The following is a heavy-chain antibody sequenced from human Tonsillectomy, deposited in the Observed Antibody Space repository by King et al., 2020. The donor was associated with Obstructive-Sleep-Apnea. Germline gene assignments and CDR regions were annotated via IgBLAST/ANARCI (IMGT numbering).Heavy chain of an antibody. D-gene: IGHD3-10*01. V-gene: IGHV3-49*03. CDR2: VRSKPFGGTT. CDR3: SRDGSYGSGSLTNWFDP. Sequence: VQLVQSGGGLLQPGRSLRLSCTGSGFTFGDYAMTWFRQAPGKGLEWVGFVRSKPFGGTTDYAASVKGRFAISRDDSKNIAYLQMDSLKTEDTGLYFCSRDGSYGSGSLTNWFDPWGQGTLVTVS. CDR1: GFTFGDYA. J-gene: IGHJ5*02.